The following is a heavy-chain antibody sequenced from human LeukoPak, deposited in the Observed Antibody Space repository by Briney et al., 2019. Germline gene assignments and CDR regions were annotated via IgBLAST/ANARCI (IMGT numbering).Heavy chain of an antibody. D-gene: IGHD3-10*01. CDR2: INHSGST. V-gene: IGHV4-34*01. J-gene: IGHJ4*02. Sequence: SETLSLTCAVYGGSFSDYYWSRIRQPPGKGLEWIGEINHSGSTNYNPSLKSRVTISVDTSKNQFSLKLSSVTAADTAVYYCAREDTMVRGVINYWGQGTLVTVSS. CDR3: AREDTMVRGVINY. CDR1: GGSFSDYY.